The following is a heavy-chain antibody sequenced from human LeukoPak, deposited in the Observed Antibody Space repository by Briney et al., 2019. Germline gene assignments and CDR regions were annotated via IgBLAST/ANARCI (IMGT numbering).Heavy chain of an antibody. J-gene: IGHJ6*02. Sequence: GGSLRLSCAASGFTFSGNYMNWVRQAPGKGLEWVSVIYSGGTTYYTDSVKGRFTISRDNSKNTLYLQMNSLRAEDSAVYYCARDLYSTRNGMDVWGQGTTVTVSS. CDR2: IYSGGTT. CDR1: GFTFSGNY. D-gene: IGHD6-13*01. CDR3: ARDLYSTRNGMDV. V-gene: IGHV3-53*01.